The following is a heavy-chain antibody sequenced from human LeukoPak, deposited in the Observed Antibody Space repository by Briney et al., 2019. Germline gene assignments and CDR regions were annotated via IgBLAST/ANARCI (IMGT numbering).Heavy chain of an antibody. D-gene: IGHD4-17*01. Sequence: GGSLRLSCAASGFTLSNYWMSWVRQAPGKGLEWVANIKQDGSKLSYVDFVKGRFTVSRDNAKNSLYLQMNSLRAEDTAVYYCARDPTTVTTAPPYYFDYWGQGTLVTVSS. CDR1: GFTLSNYW. CDR2: IKQDGSKL. V-gene: IGHV3-7*01. CDR3: ARDPTTVTTAPPYYFDY. J-gene: IGHJ4*02.